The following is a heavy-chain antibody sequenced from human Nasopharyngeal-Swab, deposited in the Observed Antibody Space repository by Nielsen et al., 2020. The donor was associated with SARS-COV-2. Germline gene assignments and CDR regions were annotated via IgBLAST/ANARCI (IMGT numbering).Heavy chain of an antibody. CDR2: IAVYNGTT. V-gene: IGHV1-18*01. CDR3: ARAHGCYHYLDL. Sequence: ASVKVSCKASGYSFTTYGISWVRQAPGQGLEWMGWIAVYNGTTNYAQRVQGRVTMTTDLSTDTAYMELRSLRSDDTAVYYCARAHGCYHYLDLWGNGTTLTVSS. J-gene: IGHJ6*03. CDR1: GYSFTTYG. D-gene: IGHD4-17*01.